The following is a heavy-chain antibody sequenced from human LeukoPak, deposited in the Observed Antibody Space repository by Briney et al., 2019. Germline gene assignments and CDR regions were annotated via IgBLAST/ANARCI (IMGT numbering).Heavy chain of an antibody. CDR1: GGSISSGSYY. J-gene: IGHJ4*02. D-gene: IGHD3-10*01. CDR2: IYTSGST. CDR3: AKGAKGRTVRGVPPYYFDY. Sequence: SQTLSLTCTVSGGSISSGSYYWSWIRQPAGKGLEWIGRIYTSGSTNYNPSLKSRVTISIDTSKDQFSLKLSSVTVADTAVYYCAKGAKGRTVRGVPPYYFDYWGQGTLVTVSS. V-gene: IGHV4-61*02.